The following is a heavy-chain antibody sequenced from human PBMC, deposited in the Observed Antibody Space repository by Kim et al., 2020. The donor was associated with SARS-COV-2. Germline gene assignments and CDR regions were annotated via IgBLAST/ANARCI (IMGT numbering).Heavy chain of an antibody. D-gene: IGHD6-19*01. CDR2: T. Sequence: TNYNPSLQSRVTISVGTSKNQFSLKLSSVTAADTAVYYCARSGWFYGMDVWGQGTTVTVSS. V-gene: IGHV4-34*01. CDR3: ARSGWFYGMDV. J-gene: IGHJ6*02.